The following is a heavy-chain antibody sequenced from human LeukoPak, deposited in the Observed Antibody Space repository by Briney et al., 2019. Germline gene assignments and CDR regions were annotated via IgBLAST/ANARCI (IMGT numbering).Heavy chain of an antibody. D-gene: IGHD5-24*01. Sequence: SETLSLTCAVYGGSFSGYYWSWIRQPAGKGLEWIGRIYTSGSTNYNPSLKSRVTMSVDTSKNQFSLKLSSVTAADTAVYYCARGLGMATISGFDYWGQGTLVTVSS. J-gene: IGHJ4*02. CDR3: ARGLGMATISGFDY. V-gene: IGHV4-59*10. CDR2: IYTSGST. CDR1: GGSFSGYY.